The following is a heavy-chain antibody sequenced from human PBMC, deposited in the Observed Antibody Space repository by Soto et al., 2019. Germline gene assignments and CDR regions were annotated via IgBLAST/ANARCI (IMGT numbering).Heavy chain of an antibody. J-gene: IGHJ4*02. Sequence: GASVKVSCKASGGTFSSYAISWVRQAPGQGLEWMGGIIPIFGTANYAQKFQGRVTITADESTSTAYMELSSLRSEDTAVYYCARSPRGYQLLSVLHFDYWGQGTLVTVS. D-gene: IGHD2-2*01. CDR2: IIPIFGTA. CDR3: ARSPRGYQLLSVLHFDY. CDR1: GGTFSSYA. V-gene: IGHV1-69*13.